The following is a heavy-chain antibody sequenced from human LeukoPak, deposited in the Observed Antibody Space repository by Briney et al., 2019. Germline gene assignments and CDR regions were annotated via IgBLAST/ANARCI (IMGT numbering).Heavy chain of an antibody. CDR3: ATPGLWYYDSSDYPFDY. V-gene: IGHV1-69*05. J-gene: IGHJ4*02. CDR2: IIPIFGTA. CDR1: GGTFSSYA. Sequence: GASVKVSCKASGGTFSSYAISWVRQAPGQGLEWMGGIIPIFGTANYAQKFQGRVTITTDESTSTAYMELSSLRSEDTAVYYCATPGLWYYDSSDYPFDYWGQGTLVTVSS. D-gene: IGHD3-22*01.